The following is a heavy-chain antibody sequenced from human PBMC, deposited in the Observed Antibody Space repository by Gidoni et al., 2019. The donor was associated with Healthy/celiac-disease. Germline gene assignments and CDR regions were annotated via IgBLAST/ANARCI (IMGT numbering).Heavy chain of an antibody. V-gene: IGHV1-69*01. CDR2: IIPIFGTA. CDR1: VGTFSSYA. J-gene: IGHJ4*02. Sequence: QVQLVQSGAEVKKPGSSVKVSCKASVGTFSSYAISWVRQAPGQGLEWMGGIIPIFGTANYAQKFQGRVTITADESTSTAYMELSSLRSEDTAVYYCARSRPPGYCSSTSCYYFDYWGQGTLVTVSS. D-gene: IGHD2-2*01. CDR3: ARSRPPGYCSSTSCYYFDY.